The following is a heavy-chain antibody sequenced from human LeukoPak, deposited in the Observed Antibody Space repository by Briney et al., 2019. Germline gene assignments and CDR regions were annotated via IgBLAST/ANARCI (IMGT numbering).Heavy chain of an antibody. CDR2: ISYSGSP. CDR3: ARAHNWGTIDS. Sequence: PSETLSLTCTVSGGSIRSSYYYWSWIRQHPERGLEWIGYISYSGSPYYNPSLKSRVIISLDTSKNQFSLKLSSMTTADTAVYYCARAHNWGTIDSWGQGTLVTVSS. D-gene: IGHD7-27*01. J-gene: IGHJ4*02. CDR1: GGSIRSSYYY. V-gene: IGHV4-31*03.